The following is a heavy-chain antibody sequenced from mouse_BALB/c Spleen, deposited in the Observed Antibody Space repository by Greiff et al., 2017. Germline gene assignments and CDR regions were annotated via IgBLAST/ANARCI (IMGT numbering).Heavy chain of an antibody. Sequence: EVQLQESGAELVKPGASVKLSCTASGFNIKDTYMHWVKQRPEQGLEWIGRIDPANGNTKYDPKFQGKTTITADTSSNTAYLQLSSLTSEDTAVYYCARSGSSDYAMDYWGQGTSVTVSS. CDR3: ARSGSSDYAMDY. J-gene: IGHJ4*01. CDR1: GFNIKDTY. V-gene: IGHV14-3*02. D-gene: IGHD1-1*01. CDR2: IDPANGNT.